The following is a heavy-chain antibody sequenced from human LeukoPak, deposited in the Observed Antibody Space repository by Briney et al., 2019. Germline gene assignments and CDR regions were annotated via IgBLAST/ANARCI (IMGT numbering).Heavy chain of an antibody. CDR3: TRENGAFSPFGF. CDR2: ISLSGLT. CDR1: GGSITTTNF. Sequence: KSSETLSLTCGVSGGSITTTNFWSWVRQAPGQGLEWIGEISLSGLTNYNSSLSSQVTISLDRAKNHLSLNLRSVTAADTAIYYCTRENGAFSPFGFWGQGTVVTVSS. D-gene: IGHD2-8*01. J-gene: IGHJ4*02. V-gene: IGHV4-4*02.